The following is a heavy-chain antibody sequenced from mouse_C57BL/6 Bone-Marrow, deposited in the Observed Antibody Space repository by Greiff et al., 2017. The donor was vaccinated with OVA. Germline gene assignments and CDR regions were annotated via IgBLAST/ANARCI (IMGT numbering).Heavy chain of an antibody. CDR1: GFNIKDDY. Sequence: VQLQQSGAELVRPGASVKLSCTASGFNIKDDYMHWVKQRPEQGLEWIGWIDPENGDTEYASKFQGKATITSDTSSNQASLQLSSLTSEDTAVYYCTTMIYYDYDGWFAYWGQGTLVTVSA. CDR3: TTMIYYDYDGWFAY. D-gene: IGHD2-4*01. V-gene: IGHV14-4*01. J-gene: IGHJ3*01. CDR2: IDPENGDT.